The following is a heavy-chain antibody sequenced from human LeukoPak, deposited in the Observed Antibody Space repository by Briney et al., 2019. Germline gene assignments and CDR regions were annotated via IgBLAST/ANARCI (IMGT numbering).Heavy chain of an antibody. Sequence: GAAVKVSCKASVYTFTSYGISWVRQAPGQGLEWMGWISAYNGNTNYAQKLQGRVTMTTDTSTSTAYMELRSLRSDDTAVYCCASLIEYSSSRVRTDDAFDIWGQGTMVTVSS. CDR2: ISAYNGNT. J-gene: IGHJ3*02. CDR3: ASLIEYSSSRVRTDDAFDI. V-gene: IGHV1-18*01. CDR1: VYTFTSYG. D-gene: IGHD6-6*01.